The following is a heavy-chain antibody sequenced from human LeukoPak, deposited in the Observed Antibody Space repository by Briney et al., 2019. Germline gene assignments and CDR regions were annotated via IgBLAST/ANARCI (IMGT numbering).Heavy chain of an antibody. Sequence: SETLSLTCAVYGGSFSGYYWSWIRQPPGKGLEWIGEINHSGSTNYNPSLKSRVTISVDTSENQFSLKLSSVTAADTAVYYCARGPLAVAGTTPLDYWGQGTLVTVSS. CDR2: INHSGST. CDR1: GGSFSGYY. V-gene: IGHV4-34*01. CDR3: ARGPLAVAGTTPLDY. D-gene: IGHD6-19*01. J-gene: IGHJ4*02.